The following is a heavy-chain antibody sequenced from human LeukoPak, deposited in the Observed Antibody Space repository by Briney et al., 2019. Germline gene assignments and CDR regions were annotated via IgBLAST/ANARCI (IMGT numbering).Heavy chain of an antibody. V-gene: IGHV1-8*01. CDR3: ARDPGEMIVATTFDY. Sequence: ASVKVSCKASGYTFTNYDIIWVRQATGQGLEWMGWMNPNSGRIDYAQKFQGRITVTRDTSISTAYMELSSLRSDDTAVYYCARDPGEMIVATTFDYWGQGTLVTVSS. D-gene: IGHD5-12*01. CDR2: MNPNSGRI. CDR1: GYTFTNYD. J-gene: IGHJ4*02.